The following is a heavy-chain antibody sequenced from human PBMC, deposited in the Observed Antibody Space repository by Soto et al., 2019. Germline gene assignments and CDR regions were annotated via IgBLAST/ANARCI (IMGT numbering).Heavy chain of an antibody. Sequence: SETLSLTCAISGDSVSSNSAAWNWIRQSPSRGLEWLGRTYYRSKWYNDYAVSVKSRITINPDTSKNQFSLQLNSVTPEDTFFFFCARETYGWGSFFFWFAPWGQGPLVTFPS. CDR1: GDSVSSNSAA. D-gene: IGHD3-10*01. J-gene: IGHJ5*02. CDR2: TYYRSKWYN. V-gene: IGHV6-1*01. CDR3: ARETYGWGSFFFWFAP.